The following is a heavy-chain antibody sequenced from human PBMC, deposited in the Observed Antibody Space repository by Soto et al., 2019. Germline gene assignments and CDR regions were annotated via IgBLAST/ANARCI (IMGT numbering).Heavy chain of an antibody. CDR2: MNPKSGQT. J-gene: IGHJ5*02. Sequence: GASVKVSCKASGYTFSSYDINWVRQASGQGLEWMGWMNPKSGQTGYAPRFQGRVTMTGNTSISTAYMELSSLRSEDTAVYYCARDIGPALDWFGPWGQGTLVTVSS. CDR1: GYTFSSYD. CDR3: ARDIGPALDWFGP. D-gene: IGHD5-18*01. V-gene: IGHV1-8*01.